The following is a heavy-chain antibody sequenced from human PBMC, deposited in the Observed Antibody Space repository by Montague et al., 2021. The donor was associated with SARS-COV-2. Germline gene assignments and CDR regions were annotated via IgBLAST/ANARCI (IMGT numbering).Heavy chain of an antibody. V-gene: IGHV2-70*11. D-gene: IGHD6-13*01. J-gene: IGHJ3*02. CDR1: GFSLSTSGMC. CDR3: ARMILSAAGTPLDI. Sequence: PALVKPTQTLTLTCTFSGFSLSTSGMCVSWIRQPPGKALEWLARIDWDDDKYYSTSLKTRLTISKDTSKNQVVPTMTNMDPVDTATYYCARMILSAAGTPLDIWGQGTMVTVSS. CDR2: IDWDDDK.